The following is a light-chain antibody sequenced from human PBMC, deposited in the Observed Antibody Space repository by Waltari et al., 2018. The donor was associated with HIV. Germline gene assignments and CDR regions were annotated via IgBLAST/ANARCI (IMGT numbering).Light chain of an antibody. CDR3: GSYAGSIPFV. V-gene: IGLV2-11*01. CDR1: NSDVGRYNY. Sequence: QSALTQPRSVSGSLGQAVTISCTGTNSDVGRYNYVSWFQQHPGKAPKLMIYDVSTRPSGVPDRVSGSKSGNTASLTISGLQADDEADYYCGSYAGSIPFVFGRVTKLTVL. J-gene: IGLJ1*01. CDR2: DVS.